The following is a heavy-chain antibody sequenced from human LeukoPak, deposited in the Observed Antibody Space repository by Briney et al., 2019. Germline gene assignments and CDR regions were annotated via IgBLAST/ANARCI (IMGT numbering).Heavy chain of an antibody. J-gene: IGHJ4*02. Sequence: GASVKVSCKASGYTFTGYYMHWVRQAPGQGLEWMGWINPNSGGTNYAQKFQGRVTTTRDTSISTAYMELSRLRSDDTAVYYCARLLRYCSSTSCLYFDYWGQGTLVTVSS. D-gene: IGHD2-2*01. CDR1: GYTFTGYY. CDR3: ARLLRYCSSTSCLYFDY. V-gene: IGHV1-2*02. CDR2: INPNSGGT.